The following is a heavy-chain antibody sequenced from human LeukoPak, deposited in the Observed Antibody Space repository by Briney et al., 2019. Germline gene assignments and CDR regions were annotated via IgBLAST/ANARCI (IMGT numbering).Heavy chain of an antibody. CDR2: IYYSGST. CDR3: ARSLTSYYDSSGSATFDY. J-gene: IGHJ4*02. Sequence: SETLSLTCTVSGGSISSYYWSWIRQPPGKGLEWIGYIYYSGSTNYNPSLKSRVTISVDTSKNQFSLKLSSVTAADTAVYYCARSLTSYYDSSGSATFDYWGQGTLVTVSS. CDR1: GGSISSYY. V-gene: IGHV4-59*01. D-gene: IGHD3-22*01.